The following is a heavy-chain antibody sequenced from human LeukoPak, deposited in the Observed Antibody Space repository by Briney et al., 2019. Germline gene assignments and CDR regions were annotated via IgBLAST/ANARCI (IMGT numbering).Heavy chain of an antibody. CDR2: MNPNSGNT. Sequence: ASVKVSCKASGYTFTSYDINWVRQATGQGLEWMGWMNPNSGNTGYAQKFQGRVTITRNTSISTAYMELSSLRSEDTAVYYCARAVGYYYYMDVWGKGTTVTISS. CDR1: GYTFTSYD. J-gene: IGHJ6*03. CDR3: ARAVGYYYYMDV. V-gene: IGHV1-8*03.